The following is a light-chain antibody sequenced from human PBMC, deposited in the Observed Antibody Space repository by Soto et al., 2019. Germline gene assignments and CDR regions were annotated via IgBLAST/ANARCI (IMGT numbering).Light chain of an antibody. J-gene: IGKJ1*01. V-gene: IGKV1-5*01. CDR1: QSISSR. Sequence: DIQMTQSPSTLSASVGDRVTITCRASQSISSRLAWYQQKPGKAPKFLISDASSLESVVPSRFSGSGSGTEFTLTISSLQPDDFATYYCQQYSSFSPTFGQGTKVDIK. CDR2: DAS. CDR3: QQYSSFSPT.